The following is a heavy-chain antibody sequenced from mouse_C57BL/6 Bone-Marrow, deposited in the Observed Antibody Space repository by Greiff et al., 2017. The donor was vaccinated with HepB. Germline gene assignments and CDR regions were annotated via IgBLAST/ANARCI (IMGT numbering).Heavy chain of an antibody. Sequence: VQLQQSGPELVKPGDSVKISCKASGYSFTGYFMNWVMQSHGKSLEWIGRINPYNGDTFYNQKFKGKATLTVDNSSSTAHMELRSLTSEDSAVYYCARFYDGYYDFDYWGQGTTLTVSS. CDR1: GYSFTGYF. D-gene: IGHD2-3*01. CDR3: ARFYDGYYDFDY. CDR2: INPYNGDT. V-gene: IGHV1-20*01. J-gene: IGHJ2*01.